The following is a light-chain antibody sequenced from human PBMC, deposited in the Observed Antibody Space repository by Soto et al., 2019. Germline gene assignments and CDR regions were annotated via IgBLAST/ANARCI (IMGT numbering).Light chain of an antibody. CDR2: AAS. Sequence: EIAMTQSPATLSVSPGERATLSCRASQSISNNLAWYQQKPGQAPRLLIYAASTRATGIPARFRGSGSGTDFTLTISSLQSEDLAIYYCQQYITWALGQGTKVDIK. CDR3: QQYITWA. CDR1: QSISNN. J-gene: IGKJ1*01. V-gene: IGKV3-15*01.